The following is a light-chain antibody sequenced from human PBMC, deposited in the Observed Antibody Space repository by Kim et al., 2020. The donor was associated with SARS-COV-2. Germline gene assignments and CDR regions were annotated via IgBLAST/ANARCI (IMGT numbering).Light chain of an antibody. CDR1: SSSSGASCD. J-gene: IGLJ3*02. V-gene: IGLV1-40*01. Sequence: VSMSFTVSSSSSGASCDVNWCQQSPQTAPTLLIYDNYRRPSGVPGGFSGCSCGVSASLAITGIQPEEEADYYCQSSCNSVGGSKVFGGGTQLTVL. CDR2: DNY. CDR3: QSSCNSVGGSKV.